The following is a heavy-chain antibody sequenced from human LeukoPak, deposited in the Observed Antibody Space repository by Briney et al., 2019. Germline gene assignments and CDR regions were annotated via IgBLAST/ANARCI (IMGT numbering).Heavy chain of an antibody. Sequence: SETLSLTCAVYGGTFSDYYWSWIRQPPGKGLEWLGYIYHSGSTYYNPSLKSRVTISVDRSKNQFSLKLSSVTAADTAVYYCARVQYGDPPYFDYWGQGTLVTVSP. J-gene: IGHJ4*02. CDR2: IYHSGST. D-gene: IGHD4-17*01. V-gene: IGHV4-34*01. CDR1: GGTFSDYY. CDR3: ARVQYGDPPYFDY.